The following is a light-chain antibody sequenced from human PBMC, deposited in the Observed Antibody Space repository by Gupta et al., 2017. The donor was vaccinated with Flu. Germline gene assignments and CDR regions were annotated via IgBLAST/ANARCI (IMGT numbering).Light chain of an antibody. CDR3: QQSYSRPWT. V-gene: IGKV1-39*01. J-gene: IGKJ2*02. Sequence: GDRVTITCRASQNIRKYLSWYQQKAGEAPKLLIYGASTLQSGVPSTFSGSGSGTDFTLTISSLQPEDFATYYCQQSYSRPWTFGQGTEVE. CDR1: QNIRKY. CDR2: GAS.